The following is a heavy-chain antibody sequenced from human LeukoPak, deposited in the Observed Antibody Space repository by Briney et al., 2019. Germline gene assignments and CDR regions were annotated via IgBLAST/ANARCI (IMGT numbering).Heavy chain of an antibody. CDR2: IYSGGST. Sequence: GGSLRLSCAASGFTFSSNYMSWVRQAPGKGLEGVSVIYSGGSTYYADSVKGRFTISRDNSKNTLYLQMNSLRAEDTAVYYCVVHSGGDYSSSPHFDYWGQGTLVTVSS. V-gene: IGHV3-66*01. CDR1: GFTFSSNY. CDR3: VVHSGGDYSSSPHFDY. D-gene: IGHD6-13*01. J-gene: IGHJ4*02.